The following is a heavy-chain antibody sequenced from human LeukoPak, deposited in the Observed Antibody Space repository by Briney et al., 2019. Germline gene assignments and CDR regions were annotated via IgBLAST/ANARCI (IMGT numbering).Heavy chain of an antibody. CDR3: ARDLPPHIVVVTAILYY. CDR1: GFTFSSYA. J-gene: IGHJ4*02. Sequence: GGSLRLSCAASGFTFSSYAMHWVRQAPGKGLEWVAVISYDGSNKYYADSVKGRFTISRDNSKNTLYLQMNSLRAEDTAVYYCARDLPPHIVVVTAILYYWGQGTLVTVSS. CDR2: ISYDGSNK. V-gene: IGHV3-30-3*01. D-gene: IGHD2-21*02.